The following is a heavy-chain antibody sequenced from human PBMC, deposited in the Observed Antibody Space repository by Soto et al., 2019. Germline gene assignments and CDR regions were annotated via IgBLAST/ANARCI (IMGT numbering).Heavy chain of an antibody. Sequence: GGSLRLSCAASGFTFASYAMTWVRQAPGKGLEWVSVSSSSGESTYYADSVKGRFTISRDNSKNTLYLQMNSLRAEDTAVYYCAKETYYYGSGSYPFDYWGQGTLVTVSS. V-gene: IGHV3-23*01. J-gene: IGHJ4*02. CDR1: GFTFASYA. CDR2: SSSSGEST. D-gene: IGHD3-10*01. CDR3: AKETYYYGSGSYPFDY.